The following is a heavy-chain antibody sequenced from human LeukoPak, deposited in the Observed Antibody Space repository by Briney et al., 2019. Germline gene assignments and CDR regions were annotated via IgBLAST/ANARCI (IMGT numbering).Heavy chain of an antibody. CDR1: GYTFSSYG. CDR3: VRSSLGTITAGPFDY. V-gene: IGHV1-18*01. Sequence: ASVKVSCKASGYTFSSYGIAWVRQAPGQGLEWMGWISGYNGNTNYAQKLQGRVSMTTDTSTTTAYMELRSLTSDDTALYYCVRSSLGTITAGPFDYWGQGTLVTVSS. CDR2: ISGYNGNT. J-gene: IGHJ4*02. D-gene: IGHD5-12*01.